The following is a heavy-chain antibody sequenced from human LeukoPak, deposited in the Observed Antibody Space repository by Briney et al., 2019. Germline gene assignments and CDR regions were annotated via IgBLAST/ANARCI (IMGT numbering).Heavy chain of an antibody. CDR3: ARDYPPD. CDR2: INSDGKTT. V-gene: IGHV3-74*01. J-gene: IGHJ4*02. CDR1: GFTFSNSW. Sequence: GGSLRLSCAASGFTFSNSWMHWVRQAPGKGLVWVSRINSDGKTTTYADSVKGRFTISRDNAKNTLYLQMNSLSAEDTAVYYCARDYPPDWGQGTLVTVSA.